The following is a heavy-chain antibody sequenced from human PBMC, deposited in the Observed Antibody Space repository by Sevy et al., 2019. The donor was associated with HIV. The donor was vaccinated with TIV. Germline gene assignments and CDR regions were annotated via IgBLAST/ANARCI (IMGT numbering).Heavy chain of an antibody. Sequence: SETLSLTCSVSGGSISSYFWTRVRQSPGKGLEWIGNIYFTGNTDYSPSLKSRVTLSLDTSKSQFSLTLKSVTAADTAIYFCARDSTTRPRVLDYWVQGTLVTVSS. CDR2: IYFTGNT. J-gene: IGHJ4*02. CDR3: ARDSTTRPRVLDY. CDR1: GGSISSYF. D-gene: IGHD1-1*01. V-gene: IGHV4-59*01.